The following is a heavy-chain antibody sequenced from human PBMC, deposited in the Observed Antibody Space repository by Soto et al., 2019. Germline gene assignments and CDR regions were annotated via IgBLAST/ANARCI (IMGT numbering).Heavy chain of an antibody. CDR3: ARSVSSDAYGDYVYYYGMDV. CDR1: GGSISSYY. Sequence: PSETLSLTCTVSGGSISSYYWSWIRQPPGKGLEWIGYIYYSGSTNYNPSLKSRVTISVDTSKNQFSLKLSSVTAADTAVYYCARSVSSDAYGDYVYYYGMDVWGQGTTVTVSS. CDR2: IYYSGST. D-gene: IGHD4-17*01. J-gene: IGHJ6*02. V-gene: IGHV4-59*01.